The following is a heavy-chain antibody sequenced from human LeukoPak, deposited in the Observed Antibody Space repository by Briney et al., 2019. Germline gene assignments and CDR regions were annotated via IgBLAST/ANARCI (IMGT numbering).Heavy chain of an antibody. CDR3: ARVRVAVAAPYYF. D-gene: IGHD6-19*01. CDR2: IKQDGSEK. J-gene: IGHJ4*02. CDR1: GFTFSTYW. V-gene: IGHV3-7*01. Sequence: GGSLRLSCAASGFTFSTYWMSWVRQAPGKGLEWVANIKQDGSEKYYVDSVKGRFTISRDNAKNSLYLQMNSLRAEDTAVYYCARVRVAVAAPYYFWGQGTLVTVSS.